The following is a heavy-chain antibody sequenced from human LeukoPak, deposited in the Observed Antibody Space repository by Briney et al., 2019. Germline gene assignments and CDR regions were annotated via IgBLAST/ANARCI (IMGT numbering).Heavy chain of an antibody. J-gene: IGHJ6*02. D-gene: IGHD2-2*01. CDR2: IYYSGST. Sequence: SQTLSLTCTVSGGSISSGGYYWSWIRQHPEKGLEWIGYIYYSGSTYYNPSLKSRVTISVDTSKNQFSLKLSSVTAADTAVYYCARGRPAAISDVWGQGTTVTVSS. CDR1: GGSISSGGYY. V-gene: IGHV4-31*03. CDR3: ARGRPAAISDV.